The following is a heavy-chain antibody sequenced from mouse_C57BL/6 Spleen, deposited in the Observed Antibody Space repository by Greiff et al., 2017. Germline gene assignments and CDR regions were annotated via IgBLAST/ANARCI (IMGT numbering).Heavy chain of an antibody. Sequence: QVHLQQSGAELVRPGASVKLSCKASGYTFTDYCIHWVKQRPGQGLEWIGRIYPGGGNTYYNEKFKGKATLTAEKSSSTAYMQLSSLTSEDSAVYFGAICDGSSSRYFEGWGTGTTVTVAS. D-gene: IGHD1-1*01. CDR3: AICDGSSSRYFEG. J-gene: IGHJ1*03. CDR1: GYTFTDYC. V-gene: IGHV1-76*01. CDR2: IYPGGGNT.